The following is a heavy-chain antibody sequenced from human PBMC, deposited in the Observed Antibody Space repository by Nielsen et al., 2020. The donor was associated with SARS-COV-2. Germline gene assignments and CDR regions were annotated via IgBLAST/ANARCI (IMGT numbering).Heavy chain of an antibody. CDR3: ARSEYCSKTSCYTVGKFDY. Sequence: GESLKISCAASGFIFSSYGMSWVRQAPGKGLEWVSGISGSGNSTYYAGSVKGRFTISRDNSKNTLFLQMNGLRAEDTAVYFCARSEYCSKTSCYTVGKFDYWGQGTLVTVSS. V-gene: IGHV3-23*01. CDR2: ISGSGNST. D-gene: IGHD2-2*02. J-gene: IGHJ4*02. CDR1: GFIFSSYG.